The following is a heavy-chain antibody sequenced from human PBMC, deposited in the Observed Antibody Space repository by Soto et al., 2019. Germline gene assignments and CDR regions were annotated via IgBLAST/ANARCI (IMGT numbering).Heavy chain of an antibody. CDR1: GFSFSDYA. CDR3: ANRSPYSSGWYSPIFDY. V-gene: IGHV3-23*01. CDR2: ISESGGST. D-gene: IGHD6-13*01. J-gene: IGHJ4*02. Sequence: GGSLRLSCAASGFSFSDYAMSWVRQARGKGLEWVSVISESGGSTHYADSVRGRFTVSRDNSKNSLSLRMNSLRDEDTAVYFCANRSPYSSGWYSPIFDYWGQGALVTVSS.